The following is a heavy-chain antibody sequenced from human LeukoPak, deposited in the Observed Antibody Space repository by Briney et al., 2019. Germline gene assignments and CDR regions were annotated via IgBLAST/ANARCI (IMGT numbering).Heavy chain of an antibody. D-gene: IGHD5-12*01. Sequence: SQTLSLTCTVSGGSISSGDYYWGWIRQTPGKGLEWIGSMYYSGSTDYNPSLKSRVTISVDTSKNHFSLKLNSVTAADTAVYYCARSGYSGYDWNYWGQGTLVTVSS. CDR2: MYYSGST. CDR3: ARSGYSGYDWNY. CDR1: GGSISSGDYY. V-gene: IGHV4-39*07. J-gene: IGHJ4*02.